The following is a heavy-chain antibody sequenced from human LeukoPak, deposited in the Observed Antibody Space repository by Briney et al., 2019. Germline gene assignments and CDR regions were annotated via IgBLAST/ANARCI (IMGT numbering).Heavy chain of an antibody. CDR2: IYHSGST. V-gene: IGHV4-38-2*02. Sequence: SETLSLTCTVSGYSISSGYYWGWIRQPPGKGLEWIGSIYHSGSTYYNPSLKSRVTISVDTSKNQFSLKLSSVTVADTAVYYCARAGHYYDSSGYAFDIWGQGTMVTVSS. J-gene: IGHJ3*02. CDR3: ARAGHYYDSSGYAFDI. D-gene: IGHD3-22*01. CDR1: GYSISSGYY.